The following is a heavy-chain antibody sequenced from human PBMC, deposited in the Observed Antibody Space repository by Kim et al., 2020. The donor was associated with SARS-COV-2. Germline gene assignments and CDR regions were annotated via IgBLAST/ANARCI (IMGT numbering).Heavy chain of an antibody. V-gene: IGHV1-3*01. CDR3: ARVSARVGPISTVTHFDQ. Sequence: ASVKVSCKASGYTFTSYAMNWVRQAPGQRLEWMGWINAGDGNTKYSQKFQGRVTISRDTSATTAYMELSSLRSEDTAVYYCARVSARVGPISTVTHFDQWGQGTLVTVST. CDR1: GYTFTSYA. J-gene: IGHJ4*02. D-gene: IGHD4-4*01. CDR2: INAGDGNT.